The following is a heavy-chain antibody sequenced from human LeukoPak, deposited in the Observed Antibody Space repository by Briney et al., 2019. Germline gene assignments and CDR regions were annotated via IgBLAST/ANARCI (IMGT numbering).Heavy chain of an antibody. CDR2: ICSFSVFI. Sequence: PGESLTLSCAVSDFIFSTYEMNWVRQSPGKGLEWVAYICSFSVFIYYAASVKGRFTISRDNAKNSLYLQMSYLRADDTAVYYCARVVGSAIRSGVDYWGQGTLVTVS. CDR3: ARVVGSAIRSGVDY. CDR1: DFIFSTYE. V-gene: IGHV3-21*01. J-gene: IGHJ4*02. D-gene: IGHD1-26*01.